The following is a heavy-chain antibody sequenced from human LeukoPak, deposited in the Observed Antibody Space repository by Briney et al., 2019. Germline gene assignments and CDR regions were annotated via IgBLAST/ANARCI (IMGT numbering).Heavy chain of an antibody. CDR2: IYYSGST. V-gene: IGHV4-30-4*01. Sequence: SETLSLTCTVSGGSISSGDYYWSWIRQPPGKGLEWTGYIYYSGSTYYNPSLKSRVTISVDTSKNQFSLKLSSVTAADTAVYYCARVYYDSSGYYYYFDYWGQGTLVTVSS. CDR1: GGSISSGDYY. CDR3: ARVYYDSSGYYYYFDY. J-gene: IGHJ4*02. D-gene: IGHD3-22*01.